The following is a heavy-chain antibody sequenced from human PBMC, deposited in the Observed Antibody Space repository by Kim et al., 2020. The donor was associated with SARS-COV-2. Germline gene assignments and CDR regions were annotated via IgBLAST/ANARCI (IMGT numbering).Heavy chain of an antibody. J-gene: IGHJ6*02. CDR3: SRSYGDPGYYYYGMDV. CDR1: GYTFTNYA. Sequence: ASVKVSCKASGYTFTNYAMHWVRQAPGQRLEWMGWINAGNGNTKYSQKFEGRVTITRDTSARTAYMELSSLRSEDTAVYYCSRSYGDPGYYYYGMDVWGQGTTVTVSS. CDR2: INAGNGNT. D-gene: IGHD4-17*01. V-gene: IGHV1-3*01.